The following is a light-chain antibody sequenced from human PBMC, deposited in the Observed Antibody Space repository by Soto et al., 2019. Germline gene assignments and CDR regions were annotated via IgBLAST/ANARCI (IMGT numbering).Light chain of an antibody. CDR2: DAS. J-gene: IGKJ3*01. CDR1: QSVSSY. V-gene: IGKV3-20*01. Sequence: EIVLTQSPATLSLSPGERATLSCRASQSVSSYLAWYQQKPGQAPRLLIYDASNRATGIPARFSGSGSGTDFTLTISRLEPEDFAVYYCQQYGSSPLFTFGPGTKVEIK. CDR3: QQYGSSPLFT.